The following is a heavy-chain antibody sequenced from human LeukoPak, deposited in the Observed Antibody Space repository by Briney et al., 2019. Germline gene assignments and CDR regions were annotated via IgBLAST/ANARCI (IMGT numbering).Heavy chain of an antibody. CDR2: TPSCLNVQ. D-gene: IGHD3-10*01. CDR1: RFTLRYYV. Sequence: GYLGLSCAGLRFTLRYYVIHWARQAPGTGLEWVAGTPSCLNVQFYADSVKGQFTISRDNSRSTLYLQMNSLRPEDTAIYYCAREGYYGSGSPPSLYFDYWGQGTLVTVSS. V-gene: IGHV3-30-3*01. J-gene: IGHJ4*02. CDR3: AREGYYGSGSPPSLYFDY.